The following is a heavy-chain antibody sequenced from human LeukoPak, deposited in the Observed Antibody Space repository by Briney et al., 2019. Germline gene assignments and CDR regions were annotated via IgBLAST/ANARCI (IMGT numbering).Heavy chain of an antibody. CDR1: GFTFSSYG. CDR2: INWNGGST. CDR3: ARDRYGDYGHDYYYYYMDV. D-gene: IGHD4-17*01. J-gene: IGHJ6*03. V-gene: IGHV3-20*04. Sequence: GGSLGLSCAASGFTFSSYGMSWVRQAPGKGLEWVSGINWNGGSTGYADSVKGRFTISRDNAKNSLYLQMNSLRAEDTALYYCARDRYGDYGHDYYYYYMDVWGKGTTVTVSS.